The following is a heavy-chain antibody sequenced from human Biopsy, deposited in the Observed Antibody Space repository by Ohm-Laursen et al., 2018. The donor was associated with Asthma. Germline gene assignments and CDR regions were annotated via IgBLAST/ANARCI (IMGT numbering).Heavy chain of an antibody. Sequence: SQTLSLTCTVSGGSISSGGYYWSWIRQYPGKGLEWIGYIYYSGSTYYNPSLKSRVTISVDTSKNQFSLNLSSVTAADTAVYYCARWGSFGFDYWGQGTLVTVSS. J-gene: IGHJ4*02. CDR3: ARWGSFGFDY. CDR2: IYYSGST. CDR1: GGSISSGGYY. V-gene: IGHV4-31*03. D-gene: IGHD7-27*01.